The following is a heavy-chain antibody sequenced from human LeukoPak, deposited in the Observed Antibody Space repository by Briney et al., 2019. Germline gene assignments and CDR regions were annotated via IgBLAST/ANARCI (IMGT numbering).Heavy chain of an antibody. V-gene: IGHV1-18*04. CDR2: ISAYNGNT. CDR1: GYTFTGYY. CDR3: AREGNDGGWFDP. D-gene: IGHD1-1*01. J-gene: IGHJ5*02. Sequence: GASVKVSCKASGYTFTGYYMHWVRQAPGQGLEWMGWISAYNGNTNYAQKLQGRVTMTTDTSTSTAYMELRSLRSDDTAVYYCAREGNDGGWFDPWGQGTLVTVSS.